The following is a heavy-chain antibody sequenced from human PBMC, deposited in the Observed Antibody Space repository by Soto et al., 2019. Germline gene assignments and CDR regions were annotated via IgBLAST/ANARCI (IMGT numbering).Heavy chain of an antibody. CDR1: GFTFSNVW. CDR2: IKRSADGGTT. D-gene: IGHD2-15*01. J-gene: IGHJ4*02. CDR3: TSGYCRGGSCYSVVY. V-gene: IGHV3-15*01. Sequence: EVQLVESGGGLVKPGGSLSLSCAASGFTFSNVWMSWVRQAPGKGLEWVGRIKRSADGGTTDYAAPVRGRFTVSRDYSKNTLYLQMSSLITEQTAVYYCTSGYCRGGSCYSVVYWGKGTLVTVSS.